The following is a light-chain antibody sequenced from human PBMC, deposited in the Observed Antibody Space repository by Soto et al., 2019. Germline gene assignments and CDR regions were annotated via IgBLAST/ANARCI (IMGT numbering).Light chain of an antibody. CDR2: GAS. J-gene: IGKJ1*01. Sequence: EIVLTQSPGTLSLSPGERATLSCRASQSVSSSYLAWYQQKPGQAPRLLIYGASSRATGIPDRFSGSGSGTDFTLTISRLEPEDFAVYYCQQYGSPFGQGTKVHIK. CDR1: QSVSSSY. CDR3: QQYGSP. V-gene: IGKV3-20*01.